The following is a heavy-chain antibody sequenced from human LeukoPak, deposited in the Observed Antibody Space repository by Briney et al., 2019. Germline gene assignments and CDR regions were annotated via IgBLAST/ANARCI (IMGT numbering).Heavy chain of an antibody. J-gene: IGHJ3*02. D-gene: IGHD6-6*01. V-gene: IGHV3-7*01. CDR2: IKEDGSEK. Sequence: GGSLRLSCAASGFTFSRYWMTWVRQAPGKGLEWVANIKEDGSEKYYVDSVKGRFPISRDNANNSLCLQMNSLRAEDTAVYYCARDDSSSSANAFDIWGQGTMVSVSS. CDR1: GFTFSRYW. CDR3: ARDDSSSSANAFDI.